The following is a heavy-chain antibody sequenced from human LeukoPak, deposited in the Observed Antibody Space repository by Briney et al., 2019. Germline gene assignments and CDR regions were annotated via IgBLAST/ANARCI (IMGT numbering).Heavy chain of an antibody. CDR2: IATDGRDK. CDR1: GFTFSSYG. V-gene: IGHV3-30*18. CDR3: AKDSKVAAAGYFFDY. D-gene: IGHD6-13*01. Sequence: GGSLRLSCAASGFTFSSYGMHWVRQAPGKGLEWVAVIATDGRDKKYADSVKGRFTISRDNSKNTLYLEMNSLRPEDTAVYHCAKDSKVAAAGYFFDYWGQGTLVTVSS. J-gene: IGHJ4*02.